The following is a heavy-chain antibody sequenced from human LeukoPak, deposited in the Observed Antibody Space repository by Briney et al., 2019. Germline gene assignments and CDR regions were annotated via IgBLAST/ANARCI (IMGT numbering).Heavy chain of an antibody. J-gene: IGHJ4*02. V-gene: IGHV4-39*01. D-gene: IGHD6-19*01. CDR2: IYYSGST. CDR3: ARRRYSSGWNPLDY. Sequence: SETLSLTCTVSGGSISSSGYYRGWIRQPPGKGLEWIGSIYYSGSTYYSPSLKSRVTISVDTSKNQFSLKVNFVTAADTAVYYCARRRYSSGWNPLDYWGQGTLVTVSS. CDR1: GGSISSSGYY.